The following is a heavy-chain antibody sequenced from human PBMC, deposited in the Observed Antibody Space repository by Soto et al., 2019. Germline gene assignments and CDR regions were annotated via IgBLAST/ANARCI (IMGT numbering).Heavy chain of an antibody. CDR3: ARSGDSFGFTDY. CDR1: GGSITGYY. Sequence: QVQLQESGPGLVKPSETLSLTCTVSGGSITGYYWTWIRQPPGKGLEWIGYVFYKGNTNYNPSLKSRVTLSVDTSANQCSLRLSSVTAADTAVYYCARSGDSFGFTDYWGQGTLVTVSS. V-gene: IGHV4-59*01. D-gene: IGHD5-18*01. J-gene: IGHJ4*02. CDR2: VFYKGNT.